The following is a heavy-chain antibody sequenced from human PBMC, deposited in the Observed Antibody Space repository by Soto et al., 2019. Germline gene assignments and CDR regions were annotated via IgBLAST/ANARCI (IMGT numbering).Heavy chain of an antibody. J-gene: IGHJ5*01. CDR1: GYNFIDYG. D-gene: IGHD5-12*01. CDR3: ARDSKWLIIKGNWFDS. CDR2: ISGSNGAT. Sequence: QVQLVQSGAEAKRPGASVKVSCKFSGYNFIDYGMTWVRQAPGQGLEWMGWISGSNGATNYAQKFQGRVTLTPDTSTNTAYMELRSLRKDDTAVYYCARDSKWLIIKGNWFDSWGQGTLVTVSS. V-gene: IGHV1-18*04.